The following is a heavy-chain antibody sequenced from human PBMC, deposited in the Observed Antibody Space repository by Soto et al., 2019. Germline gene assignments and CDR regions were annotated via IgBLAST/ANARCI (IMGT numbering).Heavy chain of an antibody. D-gene: IGHD3-3*01. V-gene: IGHV1-69*01. Sequence: ASVTVSCTASGGTFSSYAISWVRQAPGQGLEWMGGIIPIFGTANYAQKFQGRVTITADESTSTAYMELSSLRSEDTAVYYCAQAARFTIFGVLRSPLYYYYGMDVWGQGTTVTVSS. CDR3: AQAARFTIFGVLRSPLYYYYGMDV. CDR1: GGTFSSYA. CDR2: IIPIFGTA. J-gene: IGHJ6*02.